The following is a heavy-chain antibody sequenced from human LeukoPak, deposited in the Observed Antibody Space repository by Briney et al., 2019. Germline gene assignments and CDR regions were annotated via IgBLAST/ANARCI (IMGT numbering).Heavy chain of an antibody. CDR1: GDSISSSSYY. CDR3: ARENSSYDSSGYYYGSGYFDY. Sequence: PSETLSLTCTVSGDSISSSSYYWGWFRQPPGKGLEWIGYIYYSGSTNYNPSLQSRVTISVDTSKIHFSLRLSSVTAADTAVYYCARENSSYDSSGYYYGSGYFDYWGQGTLVTVSS. CDR2: IYYSGST. J-gene: IGHJ4*02. V-gene: IGHV4-61*03. D-gene: IGHD3-22*01.